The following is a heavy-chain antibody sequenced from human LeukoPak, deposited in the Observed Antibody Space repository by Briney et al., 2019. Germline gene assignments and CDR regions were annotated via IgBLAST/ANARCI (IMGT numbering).Heavy chain of an antibody. D-gene: IGHD5-12*01. CDR2: IYHHGAT. CDR3: ARGPSVAAHLDY. Sequence: NSSETLSLTCAVSGGSISSNNWGGWVRPPPGKGLEWIGEIYHHGATNYTPSLKSRVTLSVDKSKNQFSLELRSVTAADTAVYYCARGPSVAAHLDYWGQGTLVTVSS. V-gene: IGHV4-4*02. J-gene: IGHJ4*02. CDR1: GGSISSNNW.